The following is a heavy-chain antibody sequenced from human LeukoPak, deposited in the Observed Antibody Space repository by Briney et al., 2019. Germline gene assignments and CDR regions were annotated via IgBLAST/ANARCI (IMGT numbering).Heavy chain of an antibody. CDR2: MYTSGSN. J-gene: IGHJ4*02. CDR3: AYYDMLTGYLVFDY. CDR1: GGPMSSHY. V-gene: IGHV4-4*07. D-gene: IGHD3-9*01. Sequence: SETLSLTCSVSGGPMSSHYWSWIRQPAGKGLEWIVRMYTSGSNNYNQSLKSRVTISVDTSKTQFYLKLSSVTAADTAVYYCAYYDMLTGYLVFDYWGQGTLVTVSS.